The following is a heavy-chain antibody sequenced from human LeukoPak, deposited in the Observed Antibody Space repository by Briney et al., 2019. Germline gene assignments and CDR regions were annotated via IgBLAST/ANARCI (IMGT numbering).Heavy chain of an antibody. CDR2: ISSSSSYI. CDR1: GFTFSSYS. D-gene: IGHD1-26*01. J-gene: IGHJ5*02. Sequence: GGSLRLSCAASGFTFSSYSMNWVRQAPGKGLEWVSSISSSSSYIYYADSVKGRFTISRDNAKNSLYLQMNSLRAEDTAVYYRARGPLISSGSYYPWGQGTLVTVSS. V-gene: IGHV3-21*01. CDR3: ARGPLISSGSYYP.